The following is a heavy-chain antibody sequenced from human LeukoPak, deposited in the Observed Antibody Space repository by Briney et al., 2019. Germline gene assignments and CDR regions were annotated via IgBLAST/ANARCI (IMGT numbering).Heavy chain of an antibody. V-gene: IGHV1-2*02. Sequence: ASVKVSCKASGYTFTGYYMHWVRRAPGQGLEWMGWINPNNGVTSYAQKFQGRVTMTRDTSIRTAYMELSSLRSDDTAVYYCARDKVAAAGLQADDYYYYYMDVWGKGTTVTVSS. D-gene: IGHD6-13*01. CDR2: INPNNGVT. J-gene: IGHJ6*03. CDR1: GYTFTGYY. CDR3: ARDKVAAAGLQADDYYYYYMDV.